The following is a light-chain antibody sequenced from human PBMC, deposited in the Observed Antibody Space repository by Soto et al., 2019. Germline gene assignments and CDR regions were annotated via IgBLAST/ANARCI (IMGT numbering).Light chain of an antibody. Sequence: EIVMTEPPATLCVCPGERATLSCRASPSVSNYLAWYQQKPGQAPRLLIYGAFNRASGIPARFSGSGSGTEFTLTITGLQSEDFAVYWCQQYNTWPLTFGQGTRLEIK. J-gene: IGKJ5*01. V-gene: IGKV3D-15*01. CDR2: GAF. CDR1: PSVSNY. CDR3: QQYNTWPLT.